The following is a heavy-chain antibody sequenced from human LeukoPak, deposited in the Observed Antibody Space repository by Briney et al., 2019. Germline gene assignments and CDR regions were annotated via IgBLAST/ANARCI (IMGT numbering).Heavy chain of an antibody. Sequence: SQTLSLTCTVSGYAITSGGFSWNWIRQPPGKGLEWIGCIYDRGPAYYNPSLKSRFTISVDRPKNQFFLNVTPLTVADTAVYYCTTDRPSRIAVAGIIDYWGQGTLVTVSS. CDR1: GYAITSGGFS. CDR2: IYDRGPA. CDR3: TTDRPSRIAVAGIIDY. J-gene: IGHJ4*02. D-gene: IGHD6-19*01. V-gene: IGHV4-30-2*01.